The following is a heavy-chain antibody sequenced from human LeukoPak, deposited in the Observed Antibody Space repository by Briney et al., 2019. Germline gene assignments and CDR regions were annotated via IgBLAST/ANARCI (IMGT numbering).Heavy chain of an antibody. CDR2: ISGSGGST. D-gene: IGHD3-3*01. CDR1: GFTFSSYS. Sequence: GGSLRLSCAASGFTFSSYSMTWVRQAPGKGLEWVSGISGSGGSTYYADSVKGRFIISRDNSKNTLFLQMNSLRAEGTAVYYCAKSDHYDFWSGFNWFDPWGQGTLVTVSS. CDR3: AKSDHYDFWSGFNWFDP. V-gene: IGHV3-23*01. J-gene: IGHJ5*02.